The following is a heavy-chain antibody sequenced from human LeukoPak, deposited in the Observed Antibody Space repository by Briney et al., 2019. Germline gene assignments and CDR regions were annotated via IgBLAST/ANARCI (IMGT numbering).Heavy chain of an antibody. D-gene: IGHD3-22*01. CDR1: GCSFNNYC. Sequence: GGSLRLSCTASGCSFNNYCMTWVRQAPRKGLEWVAYIKEDGSDEQYVDPVKGRFAISRDNAKNSLYLQMDSLRAEDTAVYYCARDPYNTGGYGAFDFWGQGTMVTVSS. V-gene: IGHV3-7*01. J-gene: IGHJ3*01. CDR2: IKEDGSDE. CDR3: ARDPYNTGGYGAFDF.